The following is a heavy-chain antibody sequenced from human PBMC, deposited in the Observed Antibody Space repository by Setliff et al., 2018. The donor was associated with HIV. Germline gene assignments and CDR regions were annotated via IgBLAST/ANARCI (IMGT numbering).Heavy chain of an antibody. D-gene: IGHD3-10*01. J-gene: IGHJ4*02. CDR3: SRSRYFDY. Sequence: ASVKVSCKASGYTFSNYGISWVRQAPGQGLEWMGWISPYNDNTNYVQKLQGRVTITTDTSTSTAHMDPIDTATYYCAHAYGSRSRYFDYWGQGTLVTVSS. CDR2: ISPYNDNT. CDR1: GYTFSNYG. V-gene: IGHV1-18*01.